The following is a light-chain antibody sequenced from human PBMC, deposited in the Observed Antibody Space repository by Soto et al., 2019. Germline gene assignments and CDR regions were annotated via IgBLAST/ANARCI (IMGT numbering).Light chain of an antibody. Sequence: EIVLTQSPATLSLSPGERATLSCRASQSVSSYLAWYQQKPGQAPRLLIYGASSRATGIPDRFSGSGSGTDFTLTISRLEPEDFAVYHCQQYDTSPLTFGGGTKV. J-gene: IGKJ4*01. V-gene: IGKV3-20*01. CDR1: QSVSSY. CDR3: QQYDTSPLT. CDR2: GAS.